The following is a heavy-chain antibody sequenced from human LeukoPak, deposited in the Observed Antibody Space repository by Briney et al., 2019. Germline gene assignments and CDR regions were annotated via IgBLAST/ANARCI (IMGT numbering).Heavy chain of an antibody. Sequence: QTGGSLRLSWAASGFTFSSYWMHWVRQAPGKGLVWVSRIKSDGSTNYADSVKGRFTISRDNAKNTLSLQMNSLRAEDTGVYYCARAPSEIGGYYPEYFRHWGQGTLVTVSS. D-gene: IGHD3-22*01. CDR1: GFTFSSYW. CDR3: ARAPSEIGGYYPEYFRH. J-gene: IGHJ1*01. V-gene: IGHV3-74*01. CDR2: IKSDGST.